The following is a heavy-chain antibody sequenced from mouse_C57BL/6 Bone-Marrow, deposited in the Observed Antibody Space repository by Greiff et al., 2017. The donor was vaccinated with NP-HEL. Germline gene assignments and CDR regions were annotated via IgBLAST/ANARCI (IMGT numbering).Heavy chain of an antibody. J-gene: IGHJ3*01. Sequence: VQLQQSGAELVKPGASVKLSCTASGFNIKDYYMPWVKQRTDQGLEWVGRIDPEDGETKYAPKFQGRATITADTSSSTAYLQLISVTSEDAAVYYCARDCYDYLFAYWGQGTLVTVSA. CDR3: ARDCYDYLFAY. V-gene: IGHV14-2*01. D-gene: IGHD2-4*01. CDR2: IDPEDGET. CDR1: GFNIKDYY.